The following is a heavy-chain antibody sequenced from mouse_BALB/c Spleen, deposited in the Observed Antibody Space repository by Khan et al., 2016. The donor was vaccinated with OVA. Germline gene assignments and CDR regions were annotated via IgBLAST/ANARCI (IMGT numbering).Heavy chain of an antibody. Sequence: QVQLKESGPGLAAPSQSLSITCTISGFSLTNYGVHWVRQPPGKGLEWLVVIWSDGSTTYNSAFKSRLTITKDNSQSQVFLKMNSRQTDDTAIYFCARQPYYHYNIMDYWGQGTSVTVSS. V-gene: IGHV2-6-1*01. CDR2: IWSDGST. D-gene: IGHD2-10*01. CDR3: ARQPYYHYNIMDY. CDR1: GFSLTNYG. J-gene: IGHJ4*01.